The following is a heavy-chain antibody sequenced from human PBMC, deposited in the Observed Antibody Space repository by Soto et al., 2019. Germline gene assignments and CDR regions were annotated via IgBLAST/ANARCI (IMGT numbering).Heavy chain of an antibody. Sequence: EVQLVESGGGLVQPGGSLRLSCAASGFTFSTYSMNWVRQAPGKGLEWVSYISSTGNTIYYPDSVKGRFTISRDTAKKSLYLQMNSLRAEDTAVYYCARSGDFDYWGQGTLVTVSS. J-gene: IGHJ4*02. CDR3: ARSGDFDY. CDR2: ISSTGNTI. CDR1: GFTFSTYS. V-gene: IGHV3-48*01. D-gene: IGHD2-8*02.